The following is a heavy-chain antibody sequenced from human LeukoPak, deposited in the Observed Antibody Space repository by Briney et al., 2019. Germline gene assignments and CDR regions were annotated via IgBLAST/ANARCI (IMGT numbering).Heavy chain of an antibody. CDR1: GGSISSYY. Sequence: PSETLSLTCNVSGGSISSYYWSWTRQPAGKGLEWIGRIYSSGSTNYNPSLKSRVSMSVDTSKNQFSLNLSFVTAADTAVYYCARGYGAGHYFDYWGQGTPVTVSS. CDR2: IYSSGST. J-gene: IGHJ4*02. CDR3: ARGYGAGHYFDY. D-gene: IGHD6-19*01. V-gene: IGHV4-4*07.